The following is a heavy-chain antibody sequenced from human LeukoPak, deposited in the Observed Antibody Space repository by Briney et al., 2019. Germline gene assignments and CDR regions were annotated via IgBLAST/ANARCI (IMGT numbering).Heavy chain of an antibody. CDR1: GFTFSDYY. CDR2: ISSSSSYI. J-gene: IGHJ6*04. CDR3: ARDSERLLWFGESLTAYYYYYGMDV. D-gene: IGHD3-10*01. Sequence: PGGSLRLSCAASGFTFSDYYMSWIRQAPGKGLEWVSYISSSSSYINYADSVEGRFTISRDNAKNSLYLQMNSLRAEDTAVYYCARDSERLLWFGESLTAYYYYYGMDVWGKGTTVTVSS. V-gene: IGHV3-11*06.